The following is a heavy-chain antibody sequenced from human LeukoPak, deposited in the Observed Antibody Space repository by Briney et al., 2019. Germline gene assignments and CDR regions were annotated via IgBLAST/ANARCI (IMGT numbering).Heavy chain of an antibody. CDR3: ARAPGPYTVTTKVRFDL. J-gene: IGHJ2*01. D-gene: IGHD4-11*01. CDR2: IIPIFGTA. CDR1: GGTFSSYA. Sequence: GASVKVSCKASGGTFSSYAISWVRQAPGQGLEWMGGIIPIFGTANYAQKFQGRVTITADESTSTAYMELSSLRSEDTAVYYCARAPGPYTVTTKVRFDLWGRGTLVTVSS. V-gene: IGHV1-69*13.